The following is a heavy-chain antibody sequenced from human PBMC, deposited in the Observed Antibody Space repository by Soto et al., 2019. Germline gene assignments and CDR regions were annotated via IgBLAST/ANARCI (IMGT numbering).Heavy chain of an antibody. CDR2: ISSSSYI. D-gene: IGHD2-2*01. Sequence: GGSLRLSCAASGFTFSSYSMNWVRQAPVKGLEWVSSISSSSYIYYADSVKGRFTISRDNAKNSLYLQMNSLRAEDTAVYYCANYCSSTSCSGALDYWGQGTLVTVSS. CDR1: GFTFSSYS. CDR3: ANYCSSTSCSGALDY. J-gene: IGHJ4*02. V-gene: IGHV3-21*01.